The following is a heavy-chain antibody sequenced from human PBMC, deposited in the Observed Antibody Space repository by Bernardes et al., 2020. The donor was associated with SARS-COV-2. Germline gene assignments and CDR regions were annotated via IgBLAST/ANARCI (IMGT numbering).Heavy chain of an antibody. Sequence: SETLSLTCTVSGDSISTYYWTWIRQPPGKGLEWVGYISYSGATNYNPSLRSRVTISVDTSRNQFSLKLSSVTAADTAVYYCARDQFASGWSGENWSDPWGQGSLVTVSS. V-gene: IGHV4-59*01. J-gene: IGHJ5*02. D-gene: IGHD6-19*01. CDR3: ARDQFASGWSGENWSDP. CDR2: ISYSGAT. CDR1: GDSISTYY.